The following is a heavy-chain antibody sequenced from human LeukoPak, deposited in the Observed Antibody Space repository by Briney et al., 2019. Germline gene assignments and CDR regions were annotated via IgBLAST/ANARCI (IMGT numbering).Heavy chain of an antibody. Sequence: HWASVKVSCKASGYTFTSYAMHWVRQAPGQRLEWMGWINAGNGNTKYPQKFQGRVTITRDTSASTAYMELSSLRSEDTAVYYCARVTPSGSYWYYFDYWGQGTLVTVSS. D-gene: IGHD1-26*01. CDR2: INAGNGNT. CDR3: ARVTPSGSYWYYFDY. CDR1: GYTFTSYA. J-gene: IGHJ4*02. V-gene: IGHV1-3*01.